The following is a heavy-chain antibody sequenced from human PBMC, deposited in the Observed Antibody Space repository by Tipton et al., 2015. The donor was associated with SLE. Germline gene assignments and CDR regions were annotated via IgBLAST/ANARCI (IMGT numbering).Heavy chain of an antibody. CDR1: GGSFSGYY. CDR3: ARGPRITRFDY. Sequence: GLVKPSETLSLTCAVYGGSFSGYYWSWIRQPPGKGLEWIGEINHSGSTNYNPSLKSRVTISVDTSKNQFSLKLSSVTAADTAVYYCARGPRITRFDYWGQGTLVTVSS. CDR2: INHSGST. V-gene: IGHV4-34*01. J-gene: IGHJ4*02. D-gene: IGHD3-3*01.